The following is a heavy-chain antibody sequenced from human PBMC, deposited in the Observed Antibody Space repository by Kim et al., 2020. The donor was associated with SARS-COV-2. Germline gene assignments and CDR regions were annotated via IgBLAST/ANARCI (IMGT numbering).Heavy chain of an antibody. J-gene: IGHJ6*02. V-gene: IGHV4-34*01. CDR3: ARAMVDIVATKRSGMDV. Sequence: SETLSLTCAVYGGSFSGYYWSWIRQPPGKGLEWIGEINHSGSTNYNPSLKSRVTISVDTSKNQFSLKLSSVTAADTAVYYCARAMVDIVATKRSGMDVWGQGTTVTVSS. D-gene: IGHD5-12*01. CDR2: INHSGST. CDR1: GGSFSGYY.